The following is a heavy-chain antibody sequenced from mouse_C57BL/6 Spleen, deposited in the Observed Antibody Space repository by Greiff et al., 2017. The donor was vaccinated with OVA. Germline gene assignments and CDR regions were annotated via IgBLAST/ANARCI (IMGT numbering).Heavy chain of an antibody. J-gene: IGHJ2*01. V-gene: IGHV6-3*01. CDR3: TGDSNFDY. D-gene: IGHD2-5*01. CDR2: IRLKSDNYAT. Sequence: EVKLQESGGGLVQPGGSMKLSCVASGFPFSHYWMNWFRHSPEQGLEWVAQIRLKSDNYATHYAESVKGRFTISRDDSKSSVYLQMNNLRAEDTGIYYCTGDSNFDYWGQGTTLTVSS. CDR1: GFPFSHYW.